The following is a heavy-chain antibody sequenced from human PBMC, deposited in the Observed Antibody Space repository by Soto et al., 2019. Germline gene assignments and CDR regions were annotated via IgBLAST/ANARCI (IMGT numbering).Heavy chain of an antibody. CDR1: GFTFSSYW. CDR2: INSDGSST. CDR3: ANNSDYSGLDD. V-gene: IGHV3-74*01. D-gene: IGHD1-26*01. Sequence: PGGSLRLSCAASGFTFSSYWMHWVRQAPGKGLVWVSRINSDGSSTTYTDSVKGRFTISRDNAKNTLYLHMNSLRAEDTAVYYCANNSDYSGLDDWGQGSLVPVSS. J-gene: IGHJ4*02.